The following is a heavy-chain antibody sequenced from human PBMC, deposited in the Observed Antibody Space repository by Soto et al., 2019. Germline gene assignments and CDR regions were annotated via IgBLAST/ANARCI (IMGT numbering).Heavy chain of an antibody. V-gene: IGHV1-3*01. Sequence: ASVKVSCKASGYTITSYAMHWVRQAPGQRLEWMGWINAGNGNTKYSQKFQGRVTITRDTSASTAYMELSSLRSEDTAVYYCARVIMEYSSSRALDYWAQGTLVTVS. CDR1: GYTITSYA. CDR3: ARVIMEYSSSRALDY. CDR2: INAGNGNT. D-gene: IGHD6-6*01. J-gene: IGHJ4*02.